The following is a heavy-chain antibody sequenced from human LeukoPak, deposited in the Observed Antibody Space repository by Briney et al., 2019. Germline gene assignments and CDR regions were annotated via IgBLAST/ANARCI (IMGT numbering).Heavy chain of an antibody. CDR3: ARDYDFWSGYYKGFDY. D-gene: IGHD3-3*01. CDR1: GFIFSSYW. CDR2: IKQDGSEK. J-gene: IGHJ4*02. Sequence: GGSLRLSCAASGFIFSSYWMSWVRQAPGKGLEWVANIKQDGSEKYYVDSVKGRFTISRDNAKNSLYLQMNSLRAEDTAVYYCARDYDFWSGYYKGFDYWGQGTLVTVSS. V-gene: IGHV3-7*01.